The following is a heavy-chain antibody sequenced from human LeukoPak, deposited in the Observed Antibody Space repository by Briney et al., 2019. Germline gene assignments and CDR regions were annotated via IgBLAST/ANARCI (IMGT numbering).Heavy chain of an antibody. Sequence: ASVKVSCKASDYTFTNYGITWVRQAPGQGLEWMGWISAYNGNTNYAQKLQGRVTMTTDASTSTAYMELRSLRSDDTAMYYYARTDYGDYSYYFDYWGQGTLVTVSS. J-gene: IGHJ4*02. V-gene: IGHV1-18*01. CDR3: ARTDYGDYSYYFDY. CDR2: ISAYNGNT. D-gene: IGHD4-17*01. CDR1: DYTFTNYG.